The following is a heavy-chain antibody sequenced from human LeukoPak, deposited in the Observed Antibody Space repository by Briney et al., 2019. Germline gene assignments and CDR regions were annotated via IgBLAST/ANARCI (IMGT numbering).Heavy chain of an antibody. D-gene: IGHD6-13*01. CDR1: GFTFSGSA. V-gene: IGHV3-73*01. CDR2: IRSKANSYAT. Sequence: GGSLRLSCAASGFTFSGSAMHWVRQASGKGLEWVGRIRSKANSYATAYAASVKGRFTISRDDSKNTAYLQMNSLKTEDTAVYYCTRHVLIAAADYYYYYYMDVWGKGTTVTVSS. CDR3: TRHVLIAAADYYYYYYMDV. J-gene: IGHJ6*03.